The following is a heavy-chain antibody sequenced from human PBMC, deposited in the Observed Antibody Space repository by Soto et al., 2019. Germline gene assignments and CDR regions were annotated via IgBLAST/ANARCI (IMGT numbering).Heavy chain of an antibody. D-gene: IGHD3-3*01. CDR2: IYYSGST. CDR3: AASEITIFGALLLYYGMDV. V-gene: IGHV4-59*01. Sequence: PSETLSLTCTVSGGSLSSYYWSWIRQPPGKGLEWIGYIYYSGSTNYNPPLKSRVTISVDTSKNQFSLQLSSVTAADTALYYCAASEITIFGALLLYYGMDVGGQGTRVTVSS. J-gene: IGHJ6*02. CDR1: GGSLSSYY.